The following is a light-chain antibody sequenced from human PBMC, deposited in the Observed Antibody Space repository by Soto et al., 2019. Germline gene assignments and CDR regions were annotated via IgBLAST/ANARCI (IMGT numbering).Light chain of an antibody. CDR3: CSYAGSYTHYV. CDR1: SSDVGGYNY. J-gene: IGLJ1*01. V-gene: IGLV2-11*01. CDR2: DVS. Sequence: QSALTQPRSVSVSPGQSVTIYCTGTSSDVGGYNYVSWYQQHPGKAPKLMIYDVSKRPSGVPDRFSGSKSGNTASLTISGLQAEDEADYYCCSYAGSYTHYVFGTGTKVTV.